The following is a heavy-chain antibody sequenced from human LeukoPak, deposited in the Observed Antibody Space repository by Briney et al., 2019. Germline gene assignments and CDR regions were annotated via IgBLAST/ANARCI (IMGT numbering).Heavy chain of an antibody. CDR1: GITLSNYG. V-gene: IGHV3-23*01. CDR2: LSGSGGGT. CDR3: AKGLHFEWALDCPDY. J-gene: IGHJ4*02. D-gene: IGHD3-9*01. Sequence: GGSLRLSCAVSGITLSNYGMSWVRQAPGKGLEWVAGLSGSGGGTNYADSVQGRFTISRDNSKNTLYLQMNDLRVEDTAIYYCAKGLHFEWALDCPDYWGQGTLVTVSS.